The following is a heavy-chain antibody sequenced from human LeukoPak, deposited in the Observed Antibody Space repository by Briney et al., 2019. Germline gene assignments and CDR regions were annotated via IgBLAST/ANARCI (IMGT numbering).Heavy chain of an antibody. Sequence: SVKVSCKXSGGTFSSYTISWVRQSPGQGLEWMGRIIPILGIANYAQKFQGRVTITADKSTSTAYMELSSLRSEDTAVYYRARDSLNDTVTTHWGQGTLVTVSS. D-gene: IGHD4-11*01. CDR2: IIPILGIA. V-gene: IGHV1-69*04. J-gene: IGHJ4*02. CDR3: ARDSLNDTVTTH. CDR1: GGTFSSYT.